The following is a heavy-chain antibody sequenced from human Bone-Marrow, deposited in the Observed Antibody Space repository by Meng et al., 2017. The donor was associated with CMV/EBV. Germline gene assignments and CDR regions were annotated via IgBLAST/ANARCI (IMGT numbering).Heavy chain of an antibody. CDR1: GGSFSSSSYY. V-gene: IGHV4-39*07. J-gene: IGHJ6*02. Sequence: SETLSLTCTVSGGSFSSSSYYWGWFRQPPGKGRGWVGSIYYSGSTYYNPSLKSRVTISVDTFKNQFSLMLSSVIAADTAVYYCAREEAGMDVWGQGTTVTFSS. CDR2: IYYSGST. CDR3: AREEAGMDV.